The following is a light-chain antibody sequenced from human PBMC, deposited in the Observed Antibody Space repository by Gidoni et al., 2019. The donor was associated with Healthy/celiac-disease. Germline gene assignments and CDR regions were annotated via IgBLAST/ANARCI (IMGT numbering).Light chain of an antibody. CDR2: KAS. Sequence: QMTQSPSTLSASVGDRVTITCRASQSISSWLAWYQQKPGKAPKLLIYKASSLESGVPSRFSGSGSGTEFTLTISSMQPDDFATYYCQQYNSYSWTFGQXTKVEIK. CDR3: QQYNSYSWT. V-gene: IGKV1-5*03. J-gene: IGKJ1*01. CDR1: QSISSW.